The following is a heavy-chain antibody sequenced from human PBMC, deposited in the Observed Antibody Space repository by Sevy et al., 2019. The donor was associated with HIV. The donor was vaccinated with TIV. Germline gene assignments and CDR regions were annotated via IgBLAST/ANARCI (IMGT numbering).Heavy chain of an antibody. CDR2: FDPEDGET. D-gene: IGHD1-7*01. J-gene: IGHJ3*02. CDR3: ATDFGGGTPIIAFDI. V-gene: IGHV1-24*01. CDR1: GYTLTELS. Sequence: ASVKVSCKVSGYTLTELSMHWVRQAPGKGLEWMGGFDPEDGETIYAQKFQGRVTITEDTSTDKAYMALSSLRAEDTAVYYCATDFGGGTPIIAFDIWGQGTMVTVSS.